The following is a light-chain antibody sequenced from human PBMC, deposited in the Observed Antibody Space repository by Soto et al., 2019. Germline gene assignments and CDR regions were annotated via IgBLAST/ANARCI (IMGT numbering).Light chain of an antibody. J-gene: IGKJ4*01. CDR3: QHYNDLPPLT. V-gene: IGKV1-33*01. CDR1: QDISNS. CDR2: DTS. Sequence: DIQMTQSPSSLSASVGDRVTITCQASQDISNSLNWYQQKAGKAPNLLIYDTSKLETGVPSRFSGSGSGTYLTLTINSLQPEDVATYYCQHYNDLPPLTFGGGTKVEIK.